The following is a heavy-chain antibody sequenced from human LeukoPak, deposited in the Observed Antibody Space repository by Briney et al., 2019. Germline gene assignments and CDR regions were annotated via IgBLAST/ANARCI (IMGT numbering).Heavy chain of an antibody. CDR1: GGSFSGYY. V-gene: IGHV4-34*01. CDR2: IYYSGST. D-gene: IGHD1-26*01. CDR3: IRGSYTDY. Sequence: SETLSLTCAVYGGSFSGYYWSWIRQPPGKGLEWIGSIYYSGSTYYNPSLKSRVIISVDTSKNQFSLKLSSVTAADTAVYYCIRGSYTDYWGQGTLVTVSS. J-gene: IGHJ4*02.